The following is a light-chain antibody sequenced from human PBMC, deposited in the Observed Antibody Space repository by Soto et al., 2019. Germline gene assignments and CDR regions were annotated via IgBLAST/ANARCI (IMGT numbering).Light chain of an antibody. CDR3: QQHNSSPWT. J-gene: IGKJ1*01. Sequence: IQLTQSPSTLSSSVGDRVTITCRASQSISDWLAWFQQKPGKAPKVLIYDASTLESGVPSRFRGSGSGTEFTLTISSLKPEDSATYYCQQHNSSPWTFGQGTKVDIK. CDR1: QSISDW. V-gene: IGKV1-5*01. CDR2: DAS.